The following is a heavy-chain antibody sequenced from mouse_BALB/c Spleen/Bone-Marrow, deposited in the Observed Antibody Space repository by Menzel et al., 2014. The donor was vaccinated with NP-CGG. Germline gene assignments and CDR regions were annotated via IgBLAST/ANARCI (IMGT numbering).Heavy chain of an antibody. CDR1: GNTFTDYE. J-gene: IGHJ4*01. V-gene: IGHV1-15*01. Sequence: LQESGAELVRPGASVKLSCKALGNTFTDYEIHWVKQTPEHGLEWIGAIHPGSGGTAYNQKFKGKATLTVDKSSNTAHMELSSLTSEDSAVYYCTRGWDAMDYWGQGTSVTVSS. D-gene: IGHD3-3*01. CDR2: IHPGSGGT. CDR3: TRGWDAMDY.